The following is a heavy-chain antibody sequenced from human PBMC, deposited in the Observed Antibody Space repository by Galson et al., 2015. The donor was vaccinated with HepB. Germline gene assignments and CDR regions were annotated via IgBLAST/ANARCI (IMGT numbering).Heavy chain of an antibody. J-gene: IGHJ4*02. V-gene: IGHV3-7*05. CDR3: ARDGRYGISYYFY. Sequence: SLRLSCAASGFTFTNYWMTWVRQAPGKGLEWVANIKEDGSEKYYVDSVKGRFAISRDNAKNSLCLQMNSLRAEDTAVYYCARDGRYGISYYFYWGQGTLVTVSS. D-gene: IGHD6-13*01. CDR2: IKEDGSEK. CDR1: GFTFTNYW.